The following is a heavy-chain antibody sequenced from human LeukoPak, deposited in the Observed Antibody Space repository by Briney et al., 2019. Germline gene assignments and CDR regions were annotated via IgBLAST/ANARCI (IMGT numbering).Heavy chain of an antibody. D-gene: IGHD6-6*01. CDR3: ARAYSSSSGRDAFDS. Sequence: PGGSLRLSCAASGFTFNSYNMNWVRQAPGKGLEWVSYISSSSSTIYYADSVKGRFTISRDSAKASLFLQMNSLRDDDTAVYYCARAYSSSSGRDAFDSWGLGTLVTVSS. J-gene: IGHJ3*02. CDR1: GFTFNSYN. V-gene: IGHV3-48*02. CDR2: ISSSSSTI.